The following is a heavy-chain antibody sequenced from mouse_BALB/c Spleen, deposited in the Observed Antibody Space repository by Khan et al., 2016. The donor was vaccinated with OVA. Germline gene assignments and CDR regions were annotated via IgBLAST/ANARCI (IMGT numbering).Heavy chain of an antibody. CDR3: ASHLTGSFAY. V-gene: IGHV5-6*01. J-gene: IGHJ3*01. D-gene: IGHD4-1*01. CDR2: MSSGGDYT. Sequence: EVHLVESGGDLVKPGGSLKLSCAASGFTFSSYSMSWVRQIPDKRLEWVATMSSGGDYTYYPDSVKGRFTISRYNAKNTLYLQMSSLKSEDTAMYYCASHLTGSFAYWGQGTLVTVSA. CDR1: GFTFSSYS.